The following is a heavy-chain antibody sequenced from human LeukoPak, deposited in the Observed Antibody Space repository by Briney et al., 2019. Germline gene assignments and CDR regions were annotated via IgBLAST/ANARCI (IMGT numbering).Heavy chain of an antibody. D-gene: IGHD1-26*01. CDR1: GGSISSSSYY. CDR2: IHHSGST. Sequence: PSETLSLTCTVSGGSISSSSYYWGWIRQPPGKGLEWIGYIHHSGSTKYNPSLQSRVTMSMDTSKNQVSLKLSSVSAADSAVYSCATNTGSYFAWFDYWGQGTLVTVSS. J-gene: IGHJ4*02. V-gene: IGHV4-61*05. CDR3: ATNTGSYFAWFDY.